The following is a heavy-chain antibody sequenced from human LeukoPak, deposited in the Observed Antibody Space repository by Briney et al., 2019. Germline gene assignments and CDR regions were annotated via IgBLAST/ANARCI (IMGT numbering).Heavy chain of an antibody. CDR3: TRVGGLNDFWSSYSSY. V-gene: IGHV1-2*02. Sequence: VASVTVSCKASGYTFTGYYMHWVRQAPGQGLEWMGWINPNSGGTDYAQKFQGRVTMTRDTSINTVYMELSRLRSDDTAVYYCTRVGGLNDFWSSYSSYWGQGTLVTVSS. CDR2: INPNSGGT. CDR1: GYTFTGYY. D-gene: IGHD3-3*01. J-gene: IGHJ4*02.